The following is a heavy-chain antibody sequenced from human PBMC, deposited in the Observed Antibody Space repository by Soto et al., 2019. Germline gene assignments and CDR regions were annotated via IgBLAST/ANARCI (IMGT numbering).Heavy chain of an antibody. J-gene: IGHJ5*02. V-gene: IGHV1-8*01. CDR3: ARGRFRRTWFDP. Sequence: QVQLVQSGAEEKKPGDSVKVSCKASGYTFSDYDINWVRQAAGQGLEWMGWMNPYSGNTGYAQKFQGRVTMTTDTSITTAYLELSSLTFEDTAIYYCARGRFRRTWFDPWGQGTLVTVSS. CDR2: MNPYSGNT. D-gene: IGHD3-16*01. CDR1: GYTFSDYD.